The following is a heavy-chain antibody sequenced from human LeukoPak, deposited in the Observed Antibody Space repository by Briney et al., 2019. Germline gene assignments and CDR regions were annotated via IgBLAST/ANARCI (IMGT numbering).Heavy chain of an antibody. Sequence: GGSLRLSCAPSGFTFADYAMHWVRQAPGKGLEWVALMSANGERTYYADSVKGRFTISRDNSKDSLYLQMTSLRNEDTALYYCAKASYYYHYFDCWGQGTLVTVSS. CDR1: GFTFADYA. D-gene: IGHD3-10*01. V-gene: IGHV3-43*02. CDR2: MSANGERT. J-gene: IGHJ4*02. CDR3: AKASYYYHYFDC.